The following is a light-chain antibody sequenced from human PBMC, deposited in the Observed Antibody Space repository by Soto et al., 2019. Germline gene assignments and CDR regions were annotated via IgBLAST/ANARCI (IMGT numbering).Light chain of an antibody. CDR2: EVN. CDR3: SSYAGSSNV. CDR1: SXDVGGYNY. J-gene: IGLJ1*01. Sequence: QSALTQPPSASGSPGQSVAISCTGTSXDVGGYNYVSWYQQHPGKAPKLMIYEVNKRPSGVPDRFSGSKSGNTASLTVSGLQAEDEADYYCSSYAGSSNVFGTGTKVTVL. V-gene: IGLV2-8*01.